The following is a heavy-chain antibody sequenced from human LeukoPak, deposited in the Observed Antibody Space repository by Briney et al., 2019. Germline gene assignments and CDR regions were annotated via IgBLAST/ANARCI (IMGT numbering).Heavy chain of an antibody. J-gene: IGHJ6*03. V-gene: IGHV4-34*01. CDR2: INHSGST. D-gene: IGHD6-25*01. CDR1: GGSFSGYY. Sequence: SETLSLTCAVYGGSFSGYYWSWIRQPPGKGLVWIGEINHSGSTNYNPSLKSRVTISVDTSKNQFSLKLSSVTAADTAVYYCARVSAGYHYMDVWGKGTTVTVTS. CDR3: ARVSAGYHYMDV.